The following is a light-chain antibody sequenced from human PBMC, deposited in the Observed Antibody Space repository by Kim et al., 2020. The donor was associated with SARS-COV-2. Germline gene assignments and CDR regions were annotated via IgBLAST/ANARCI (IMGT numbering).Light chain of an antibody. V-gene: IGKV1-39*01. CDR3: QQSYSTPWT. Sequence: DIQMTQSPSSLSASVGDRVTITCRASQRISTYLNWYQQKPGKAPKLLIYAASSFQSGVPSRFSGSGSGTDFTLTISSLQPEDFATYYCQQSYSTPWTFGQGTKVDIK. J-gene: IGKJ1*01. CDR2: AAS. CDR1: QRISTY.